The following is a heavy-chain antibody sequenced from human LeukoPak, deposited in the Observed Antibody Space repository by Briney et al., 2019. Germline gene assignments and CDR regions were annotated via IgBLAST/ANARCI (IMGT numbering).Heavy chain of an antibody. Sequence: GSLRLSCAAAGFPFSSYGMPWVRPAPGKGLEWVAFIRYDRSNKYYADSVKGRFTISRDNSKNTLYLQMNSLRAEDTAVYYCAKGRGHEVEMATIRVPDDAFDIWGQGTMVTVSS. CDR3: AKGRGHEVEMATIRVPDDAFDI. V-gene: IGHV3-30*02. J-gene: IGHJ3*02. D-gene: IGHD5-24*01. CDR1: GFPFSSYG. CDR2: IRYDRSNK.